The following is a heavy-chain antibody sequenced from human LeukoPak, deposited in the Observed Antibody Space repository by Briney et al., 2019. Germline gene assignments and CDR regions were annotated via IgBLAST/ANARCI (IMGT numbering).Heavy chain of an antibody. CDR3: ARGVEPLAANTLAY. Sequence: PGGSLRLSCTASGLKFRSYALSWVRPAPGKGLEWVSGIRDNDFSTYYADSVKGRFTISRDNSKSPVYLQMNSLSPDDTAVYYCARGVEPLAANTLAYWGQGTLVTVSS. J-gene: IGHJ4*02. CDR1: GLKFRSYA. V-gene: IGHV3-23*01. D-gene: IGHD1-14*01. CDR2: IRDNDFST.